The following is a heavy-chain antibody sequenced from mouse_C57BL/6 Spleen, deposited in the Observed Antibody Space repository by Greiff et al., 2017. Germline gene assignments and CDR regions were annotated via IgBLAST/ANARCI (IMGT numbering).Heavy chain of an antibody. CDR3: ARSKVITTVVDY. Sequence: QVHVKQSGAELARPGASVKMSCKASGYTFTSYTMHWVKQRPGPGLEWIGYINPSRGYTKYNQKFKDKATLTADKSSSTAYMQLSSLTSEDSAVYYCARSKVITTVVDYWGQGTTLTVSS. V-gene: IGHV1-4*01. J-gene: IGHJ2*01. CDR1: GYTFTSYT. CDR2: INPSRGYT. D-gene: IGHD1-1*01.